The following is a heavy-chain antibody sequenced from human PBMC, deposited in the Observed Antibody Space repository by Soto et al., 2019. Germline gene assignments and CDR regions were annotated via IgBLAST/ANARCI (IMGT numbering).Heavy chain of an antibody. CDR3: ARLVYDTRLNYMYFDF. Sequence: KTSETLSLTCAVSGVSLSSGNWWTWVRQSPQKGLGYIGEIFHDGTANYYPSFERRVAMSVDTSRNQFSLKLTSVTAADTAVYFCARLVYDTRLNYMYFDFWGPGTLVTVSS. CDR1: GVSLSSGNW. V-gene: IGHV4-4*02. CDR2: IFHDGTA. D-gene: IGHD3-10*01. J-gene: IGHJ4*02.